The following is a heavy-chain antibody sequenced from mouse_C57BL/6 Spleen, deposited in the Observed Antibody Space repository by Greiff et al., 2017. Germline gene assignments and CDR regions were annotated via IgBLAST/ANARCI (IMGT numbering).Heavy chain of an antibody. CDR1: GYTFTSYW. D-gene: IGHD1-1*01. J-gene: IGHJ2*01. Sequence: QVQLQQSGAELVKPGASVQLSCKASGYTFTSYWMHWVKQRPGQGLEWIGMIHPNSGSTNYNEKFKSKATLTVDKSSSTAYMQLSSLTSEDSAVYYCARGPYGSSFDYWGQGTTLTVSS. CDR3: ARGPYGSSFDY. CDR2: IHPNSGST. V-gene: IGHV1-64*01.